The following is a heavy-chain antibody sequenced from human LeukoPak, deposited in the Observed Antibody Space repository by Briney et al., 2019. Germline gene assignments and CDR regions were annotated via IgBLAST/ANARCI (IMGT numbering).Heavy chain of an antibody. J-gene: IGHJ4*02. CDR2: VNHSGRT. CDR3: ARGLGLRVMTTVTTFDY. V-gene: IGHV4-34*01. Sequence: SETLSLTCAVYGGSFSEHYWSWIRQPPGKGLEWIGEVNHSGRTNCNPSLKSRVTISADRSQNQFSLKLSSVTAADTAMYYCARGLGLRVMTTVTTFDYWGQGTLVTVSS. D-gene: IGHD4-17*01. CDR1: GGSFSEHY.